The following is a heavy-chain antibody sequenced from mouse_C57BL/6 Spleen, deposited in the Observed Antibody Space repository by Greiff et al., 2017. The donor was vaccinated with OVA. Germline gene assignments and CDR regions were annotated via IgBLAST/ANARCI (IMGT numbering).Heavy chain of an antibody. CDR3: ARYEGRRYAMDY. V-gene: IGHV1-72*01. CDR2: IDPNGGGT. CDR1: GYTFTSYW. D-gene: IGHD2-3*01. J-gene: IGHJ4*01. Sequence: QVQLKQPGAELVKPGASVKLSCKASGYTFTSYWMHWVKQRPGRGLEWMGRIDPNGGGTKYNEKFKSKATLTVDKPSSTAYMQLSSLTSEDSAVYYCARYEGRRYAMDYWGQGTSVTVSS.